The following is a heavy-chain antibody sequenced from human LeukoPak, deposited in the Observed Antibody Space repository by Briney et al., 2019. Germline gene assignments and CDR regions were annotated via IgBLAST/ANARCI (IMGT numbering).Heavy chain of an antibody. V-gene: IGHV3-33*08. CDR2: IWCDGSNK. D-gene: IGHD6-19*01. Sequence: GGSLRLSCEASAFIFSGHWLNWVRQAPGKGLEWVAVIWCDGSNKYYADSVKGRFTISRDNSKNTLYLQMNSLRAEDTAVYYCARVVAGITVDIEIDYWGQGTLVTVSS. CDR1: AFIFSGHW. CDR3: ARVVAGITVDIEIDY. J-gene: IGHJ4*02.